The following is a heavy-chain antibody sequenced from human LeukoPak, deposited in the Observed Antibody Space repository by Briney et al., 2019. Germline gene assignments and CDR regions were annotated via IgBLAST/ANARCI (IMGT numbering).Heavy chain of an antibody. V-gene: IGHV1-69*13. CDR3: AKDRRAVAPAGTIDY. CDR1: GGTFSSYA. Sequence: SVKVSCKASGGTFSSYAISWVRQAPGQGLEWMGGIIPIFGTANYAQKFQGRVTITADESTSTAYMELSSLRSEDTAVYYCAKDRRAVAPAGTIDYWGQGTLVTVSS. D-gene: IGHD6-19*01. J-gene: IGHJ4*02. CDR2: IIPIFGTA.